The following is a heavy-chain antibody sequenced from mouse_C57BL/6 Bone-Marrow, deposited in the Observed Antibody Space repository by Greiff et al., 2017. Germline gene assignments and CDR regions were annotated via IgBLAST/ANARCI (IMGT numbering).Heavy chain of an antibody. J-gene: IGHJ1*03. CDR2: INPYNGDT. D-gene: IGHD1-1*01. V-gene: IGHV1-20*01. CDR3: ARRHYYYGSSSPLRYFDV. Sequence: EVKLMESGPELVKPGDSVKISCKASGYSFTGYFMNWVMQSHGKSLEWIGRINPYNGDTFYNQKFKGKATLTVDKSSSTAHMELRSLTSEDSAVYYCARRHYYYGSSSPLRYFDVWGTGTTVTVSS. CDR1: GYSFTGYF.